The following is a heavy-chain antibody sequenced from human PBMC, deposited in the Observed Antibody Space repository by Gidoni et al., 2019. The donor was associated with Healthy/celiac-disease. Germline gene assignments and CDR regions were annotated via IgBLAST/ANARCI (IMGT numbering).Heavy chain of an antibody. CDR3: AREGSDFWSGYLYWYFDL. V-gene: IGHV3-53*01. CDR2: IYSGGST. J-gene: IGHJ2*01. D-gene: IGHD3-3*01. Sequence: EVQLVESGGGLIQPGGSLRLSCAAYGFTVSSNYMSWVRQAPGKGLEWVSVIYSGGSTYYADSVKGRFTISRDNSKNTLYLQMNSLRAEDTAVYYCAREGSDFWSGYLYWYFDLWGRGTLVTVSS. CDR1: GFTVSSNY.